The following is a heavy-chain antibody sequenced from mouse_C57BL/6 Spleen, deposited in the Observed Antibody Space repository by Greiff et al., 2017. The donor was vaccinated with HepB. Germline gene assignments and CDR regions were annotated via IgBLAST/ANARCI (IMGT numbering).Heavy chain of an antibody. Sequence: QVQLQQPGAELVKPGASVKLSCKASGYTFTSYWMQWVKQRPGQGLEWIGEIDPSDSYTNYNQKFKGKATLTVDTSSSTAYIQLSSLTSEDSAVYYCARSIYYGSSSYWYFDVWGTGTTVTVSS. V-gene: IGHV1-50*01. CDR2: IDPSDSYT. J-gene: IGHJ1*03. CDR3: ARSIYYGSSSYWYFDV. CDR1: GYTFTSYW. D-gene: IGHD1-1*01.